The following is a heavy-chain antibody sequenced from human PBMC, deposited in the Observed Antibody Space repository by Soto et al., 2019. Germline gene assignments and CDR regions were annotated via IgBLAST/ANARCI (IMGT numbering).Heavy chain of an antibody. D-gene: IGHD6-19*01. V-gene: IGHV1-69*13. CDR2: IIPIFGTA. J-gene: IGHJ6*02. Sequence: SVKVSCKASGCTFSSYSISWVRQAPGQGLEWMGGIIPIFGTANYAQKFQGRVTITADESTSKAYMELSSLRSEDTAVYYCAREWAVAANYYYYGMDVWGQGTTVTVSS. CDR1: GCTFSSYS. CDR3: AREWAVAANYYYYGMDV.